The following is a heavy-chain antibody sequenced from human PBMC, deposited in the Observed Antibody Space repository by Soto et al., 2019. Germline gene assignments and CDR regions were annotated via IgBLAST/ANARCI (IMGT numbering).Heavy chain of an antibody. J-gene: IGHJ5*02. CDR3: ARSEAGDIVATINWFDP. CDR2: ISAYNGNT. Sequence: GASVKVSCKASGYTFTSYGISWVRQAPGQGLEWMGWISAYNGNTNYAQKLQGRVTMTRDTSTSTVYMELSSLRSEDTAVYYCARSEAGDIVATINWFDPWGQGTLVTVSS. V-gene: IGHV1-18*01. D-gene: IGHD5-12*01. CDR1: GYTFTSYG.